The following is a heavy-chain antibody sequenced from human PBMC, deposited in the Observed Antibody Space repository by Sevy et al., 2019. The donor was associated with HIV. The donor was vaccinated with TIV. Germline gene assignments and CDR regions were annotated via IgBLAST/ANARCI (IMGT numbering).Heavy chain of an antibody. CDR3: AMKDQLLTNDAFDI. J-gene: IGHJ3*02. D-gene: IGHD2-2*01. CDR2: ITPLLGIA. CDR1: GCTFSSYA. V-gene: IGHV1-69*10. Sequence: ASVKVSCKASGCTFSSYAISWVRQAPGQGLEWMGGITPLLGIANYAQKFQGRVTITADKSTVTAYMTLSSLRSEDTAGYYCAMKDQLLTNDAFDIWGQGTMVTVSS.